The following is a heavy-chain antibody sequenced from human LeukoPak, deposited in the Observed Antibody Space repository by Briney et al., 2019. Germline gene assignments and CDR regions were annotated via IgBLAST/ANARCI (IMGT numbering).Heavy chain of an antibody. J-gene: IGHJ6*03. CDR1: GESFSGYY. CDR2: INHFGST. Sequence: PSETLSLTCAVYGESFSGYYWTWNRQPPGKGLEWIGEINHFGSTNYNPSLRSRVSISVDASKNQFSLKVHSVTAADTAVYFCARGRRAYCSHGVCYTGYFYYYYMDVWDTGATVTVSS. D-gene: IGHD2-8*01. V-gene: IGHV4-34*01. CDR3: ARGRRAYCSHGVCYTGYFYYYYMDV.